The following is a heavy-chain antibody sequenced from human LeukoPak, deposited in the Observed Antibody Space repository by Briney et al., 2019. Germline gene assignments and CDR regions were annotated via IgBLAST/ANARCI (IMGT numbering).Heavy chain of an antibody. CDR3: ASASSPYSGSYWDY. D-gene: IGHD1-26*01. CDR2: INHSGST. J-gene: IGHJ4*02. CDR1: GGSFSGYY. V-gene: IGHV4-34*01. Sequence: SETLSLTCAVYGGSFSGYYWSWIRQPPGKGLEWIGEINHSGSTNYNPSLKSRVTKSVDTSKNQFSLKLSSVTAADTAVYYCASASSPYSGSYWDYWGQGTLVTVSS.